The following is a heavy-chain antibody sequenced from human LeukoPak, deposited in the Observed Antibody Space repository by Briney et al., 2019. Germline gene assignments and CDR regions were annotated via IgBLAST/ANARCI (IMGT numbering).Heavy chain of an antibody. J-gene: IGHJ4*02. V-gene: IGHV1-46*01. CDR1: GYTFPSYF. CDR2: INPTGGST. CDR3: ARGTVTTNFDY. Sequence: ASVKVSCKASGYTFPSYFMHWVRQAPGQGLEWMGIINPTGGSTTYAQKFQGRVTMTRDTSTSTAYMELSSLRSEDTAVYYCARGTVTTNFDYWGQGTLVTVSS. D-gene: IGHD4-17*01.